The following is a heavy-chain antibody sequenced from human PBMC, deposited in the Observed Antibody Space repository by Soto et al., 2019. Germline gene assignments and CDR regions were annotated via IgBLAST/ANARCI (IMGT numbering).Heavy chain of an antibody. CDR3: ARSMETNYFYCMDV. V-gene: IGHV1-69*01. J-gene: IGHJ6*02. CDR2: IIPMFGKP. CDR1: GGTFRSYA. Sequence: QVQLVQSGAEVREPGSSVKVSCEASGGTFRSYAINWVRQAPGQGLEWMGGIIPMFGKPNYAEKFLGRVTISADESTRTAYIEVTRLKYEDTAVYYCARSMETNYFYCMDVWGLGTTVTVSS. D-gene: IGHD2-8*01.